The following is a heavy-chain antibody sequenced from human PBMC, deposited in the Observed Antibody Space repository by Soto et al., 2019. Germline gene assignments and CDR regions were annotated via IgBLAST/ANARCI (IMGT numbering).Heavy chain of an antibody. CDR2: ILPIFGTA. D-gene: IGHD3-22*01. J-gene: IGHJ4*02. V-gene: IGHV1-69*01. CDR3: AREALRYDSSGYYSRADDY. Sequence: QVQLVQSGAEVKKPGSSVKVSCKASGGTFSSYAISWVRQAPGQGLEWMGGILPIFGTANYAQKFQGRVTITADESTSTAYMELSSLRSEDTAVYYCAREALRYDSSGYYSRADDYWGQGTLVTVSS. CDR1: GGTFSSYA.